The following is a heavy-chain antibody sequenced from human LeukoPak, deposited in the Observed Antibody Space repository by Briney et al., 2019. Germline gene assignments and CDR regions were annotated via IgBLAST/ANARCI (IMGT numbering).Heavy chain of an antibody. CDR3: ASAPEMATMNPFFY. Sequence: GGSLRLSCAASGFTFSSYEMNWVRQAPGKGLEWVSYISSSGSTIYYADSVKGRFTISRDNAKNSLYLQMNSLRAEDTAVYYCASAPEMATMNPFFYWGQGTLVTVSS. CDR2: ISSSGSTI. CDR1: GFTFSSYE. D-gene: IGHD5-24*01. J-gene: IGHJ4*02. V-gene: IGHV3-48*03.